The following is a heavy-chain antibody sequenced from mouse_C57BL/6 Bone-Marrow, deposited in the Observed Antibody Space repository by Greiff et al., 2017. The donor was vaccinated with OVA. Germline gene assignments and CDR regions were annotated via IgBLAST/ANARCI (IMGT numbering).Heavy chain of an antibody. V-gene: IGHV3-6*01. CDR1: GYSITSGYY. J-gene: IGHJ4*01. CDR2: ISYDGSN. CDR3: ARDPIYYGSTLYARDY. D-gene: IGHD1-1*01. Sequence: EVHLVESGPGLVKPSQSLSLTCSVPGYSITSGYYWNWIRQFPGNKLEWMGYISYDGSNNYNPSLKNRISITRDTSKNQFCLKLKSVTTEDTATYYCARDPIYYGSTLYARDYWGQGTSVTVSS.